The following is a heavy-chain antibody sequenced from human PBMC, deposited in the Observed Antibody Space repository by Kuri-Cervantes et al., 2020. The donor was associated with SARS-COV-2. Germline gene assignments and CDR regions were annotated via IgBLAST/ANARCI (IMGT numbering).Heavy chain of an antibody. CDR3: ARDPKIAARLRYYYYGMDV. V-gene: IGHV3-30*03. J-gene: IGHJ6*02. CDR2: ISYDGSNK. Sequence: GESLKISCAASGFTFSSYGMHWVRQAPGKGLEWVAVISYDGSNKYYADSVKGRFTISRDNSKNTLYLQMNSLRAEDTAVYYCARDPKIAARLRYYYYGMDVWGQGTTVTVSS. CDR1: GFTFSSYG. D-gene: IGHD6-6*01.